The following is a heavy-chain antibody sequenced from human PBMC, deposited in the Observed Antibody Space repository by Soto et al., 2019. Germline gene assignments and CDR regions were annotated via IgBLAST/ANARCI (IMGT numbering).Heavy chain of an antibody. CDR1: GGTFSSYA. CDR2: IIPIFGTA. J-gene: IGHJ6*02. Sequence: GASVKVSCKASGGTFSSYAISWARQAPGQGLEWMGGIIPIFGTANYAQKFQGRVTITADESTSTAYMELSSLRSEDTAVYYCARDCRAMGPPSPTEYYYGMDVWGQGTTVTVSS. CDR3: ARDCRAMGPPSPTEYYYGMDV. V-gene: IGHV1-69*13.